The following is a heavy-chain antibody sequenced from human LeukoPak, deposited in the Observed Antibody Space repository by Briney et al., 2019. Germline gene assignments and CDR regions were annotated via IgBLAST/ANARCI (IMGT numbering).Heavy chain of an antibody. CDR2: ISYDGSNK. D-gene: IGHD3-9*01. CDR1: GFTFSSYG. V-gene: IGHV3-30*18. J-gene: IGHJ4*02. CDR3: AKGTTRYDILTGPPCYFDY. Sequence: GGSLRLSCAASGFTFSSYGMHWVRQAPGKGLEWVAVISYDGSNKYYADSVKGRFTISRDNSKNTLYLQMNSLRAEDTAVYYCAKGTTRYDILTGPPCYFDYWGQGTLVTVSS.